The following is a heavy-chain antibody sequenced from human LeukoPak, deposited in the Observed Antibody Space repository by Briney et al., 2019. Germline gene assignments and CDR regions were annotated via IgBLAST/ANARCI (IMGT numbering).Heavy chain of an antibody. V-gene: IGHV3-21*01. CDR2: ISSSSSYI. J-gene: IGHJ6*02. D-gene: IGHD2-2*01. Sequence: PGGSLRLSCAASGFTFSSYSMNWVRQAPGRGLEWVSSISSSSSYIYYADSVKGRFTISRDNAKNSLYLQMNSLRAEDTAVYYCARDRRAYCSGTSCYGMDVWGQGTTVTVSS. CDR1: GFTFSSYS. CDR3: ARDRRAYCSGTSCYGMDV.